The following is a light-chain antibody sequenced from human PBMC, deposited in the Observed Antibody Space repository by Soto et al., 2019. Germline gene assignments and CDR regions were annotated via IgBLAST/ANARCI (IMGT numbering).Light chain of an antibody. Sequence: ARQMTQYQYSLSASVGDRVTITCRASQGIGNDLGWYQQKPGKAPKLLIYAASNLQSGVPSRFSGSGSGTDFTLTIGSLQPEDFATYYCPQDYNYPWTPGQGTKVDSK. V-gene: IGKV1-6*01. CDR2: AAS. CDR3: PQDYNYPWT. CDR1: QGIGND. J-gene: IGKJ1*01.